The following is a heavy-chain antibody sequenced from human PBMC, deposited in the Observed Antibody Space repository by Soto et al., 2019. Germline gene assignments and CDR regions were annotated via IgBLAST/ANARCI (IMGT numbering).Heavy chain of an antibody. Sequence: EVLLLESGGGLVQPGGSLKLSCAASGFTFVSYAMTWVRQAPGKGLEWVSTISVSGTYTYYADSVEGRFTISRDNSKNTRYLQMNGLRAEDTAVYYCAKTAGITMVRGVLDSWGQGTLVTVSS. V-gene: IGHV3-23*01. J-gene: IGHJ4*02. CDR3: AKTAGITMVRGVLDS. CDR1: GFTFVSYA. CDR2: ISVSGTYT. D-gene: IGHD3-10*01.